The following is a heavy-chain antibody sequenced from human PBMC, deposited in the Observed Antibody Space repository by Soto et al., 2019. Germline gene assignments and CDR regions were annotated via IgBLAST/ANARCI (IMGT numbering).Heavy chain of an antibody. D-gene: IGHD3-3*01. Sequence: GTRRVSGAASGLSLSSYEMNKVRQAPGKGLEWVSYISSSGSTIYYADSVKGRFTISRDNAKKSLYLQMNSLRAEDTAVYYCARVTRWGTIFDFDYWGQGTLVTVSS. J-gene: IGHJ4*02. V-gene: IGHV3-48*03. CDR3: ARVTRWGTIFDFDY. CDR2: ISSSGSTI. CDR1: GLSLSSYE.